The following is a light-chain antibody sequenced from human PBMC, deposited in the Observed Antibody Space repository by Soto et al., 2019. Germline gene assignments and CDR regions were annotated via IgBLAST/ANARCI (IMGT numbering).Light chain of an antibody. J-gene: IGKJ5*01. V-gene: IGKV3-20*01. CDR2: AAS. CDR1: QSISTNY. Sequence: EIVLTQSPGTLSLSPGESATLSCRVSQSISTNYLAWYQQKPGQAPRLLIYAASSRLTGIPDRFSGSGSGTDFTLTISRLEPEDFAVYYFQQYGRTFGQGTRLEMK. CDR3: QQYGRT.